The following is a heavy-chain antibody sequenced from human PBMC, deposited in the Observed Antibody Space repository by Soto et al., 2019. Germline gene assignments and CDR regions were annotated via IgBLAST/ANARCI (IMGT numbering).Heavy chain of an antibody. CDR2: VYHTGRT. CDR3: ARDFAYFDS. V-gene: IGHV4-59*01. Sequence: SETLSLTCTVSGVPIRGYFGTWIRQPPGKGLEWIGYVYHTGRTIYNPSLKSRVSISMDTSKNQFSLNLDSVTAADTAVYFCARDFAYFDSWGQGTLVTVSS. CDR1: GVPIRGYF. D-gene: IGHD3-3*01. J-gene: IGHJ4*02.